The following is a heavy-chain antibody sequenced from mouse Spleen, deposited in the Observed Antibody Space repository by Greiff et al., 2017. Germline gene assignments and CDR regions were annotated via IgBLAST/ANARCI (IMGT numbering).Heavy chain of an antibody. J-gene: IGHJ3*01. D-gene: IGHD2-1*01. CDR1: GYSITSGYY. V-gene: IGHV3-6*01. CDR2: ISYDGSN. CDR3: ARRNYGTAWFAY. Sequence: EVKLEESGPGLVKPSQSLSLTCSVTGYSITSGYYWNWIRQFPGNKLEWMGYISYDGSNNYNPSLKNRISITRDTSKNQFFLKLNSVTTEDTATYYCARRNYGTAWFAYWGQGTLVTVSA.